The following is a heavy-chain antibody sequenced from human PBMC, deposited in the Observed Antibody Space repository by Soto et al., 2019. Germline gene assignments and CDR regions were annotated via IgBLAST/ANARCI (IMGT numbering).Heavy chain of an antibody. CDR2: IIPIFGTA. D-gene: IGHD6-19*01. CDR3: ARGQYSSGFHYYYGMDV. J-gene: IGHJ6*02. CDR1: GGTFSSYA. V-gene: IGHV1-69*01. Sequence: SVKVSCKASGGTFSSYAISWVRQAPVQGLEWMGGIIPIFGTANYAQKFQGRVTITADESTSTAYMELSSLRSEDTAVYYCARGQYSSGFHYYYGMDVWGQGTTVTVSS.